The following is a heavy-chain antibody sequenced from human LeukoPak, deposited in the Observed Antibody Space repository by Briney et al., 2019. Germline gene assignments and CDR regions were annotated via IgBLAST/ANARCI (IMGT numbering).Heavy chain of an antibody. CDR3: AKAQGLRFLEWLSNFDY. Sequence: PGGSLRLSCAASGFAFSDYYMNWIRQAPGKGLEWVSAISGSGGSTYYADSVKGRFTISRDNSKNTLYLQMNSLRAEDTAVYYCAKAQGLRFLEWLSNFDYWGQGTLVTVSS. V-gene: IGHV3-23*01. D-gene: IGHD3-3*01. J-gene: IGHJ4*02. CDR1: GFAFSDYY. CDR2: ISGSGGST.